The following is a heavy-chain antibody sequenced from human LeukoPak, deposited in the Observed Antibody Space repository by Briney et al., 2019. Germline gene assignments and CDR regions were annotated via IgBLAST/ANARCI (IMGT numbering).Heavy chain of an antibody. CDR3: ARPYDYVWGSFDY. CDR2: ISSSSSTI. Sequence: GGSLRLSCAASGFTFSSYSMNWVRQAPGKGLEWVSYISSSSSTIYYADSVKGRFTISRDNAKNSLYLQMNSLRAEDTAVYYCARPYDYVWGSFDYWGQGTLVTVPS. V-gene: IGHV3-48*01. J-gene: IGHJ4*02. D-gene: IGHD3-16*01. CDR1: GFTFSSYS.